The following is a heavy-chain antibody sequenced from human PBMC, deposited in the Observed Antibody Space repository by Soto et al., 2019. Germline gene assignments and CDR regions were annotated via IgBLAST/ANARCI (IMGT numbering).Heavy chain of an antibody. J-gene: IGHJ5*02. CDR3: ARVPGPGDWFDP. V-gene: IGHV4-30-4*01. Sequence: QVQLQESGPGLVKPSQTLSLTCTVSGGSISSGDYYWSWIRQPPGKGPEWIGYIYYSGSTYYNPSLKSRVTISVDTSKTQFSLKLSSVTAVDTAVYYCARVPGPGDWFDPWGQGTLVTVSS. CDR2: IYYSGST. CDR1: GGSISSGDYY. D-gene: IGHD4-17*01.